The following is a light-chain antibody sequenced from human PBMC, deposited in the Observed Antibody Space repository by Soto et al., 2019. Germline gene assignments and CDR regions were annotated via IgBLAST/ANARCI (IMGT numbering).Light chain of an antibody. J-gene: IGKJ3*01. CDR1: QSVSNY. V-gene: IGKV3-11*01. CDR3: QQRSNWSFT. CDR2: DAS. Sequence: EIVLTQSAATLSLSPGERATLSCRASQSVSNYLAWYQQKPGQAPRLLIYDASNRATGIPARFSGSGSGTDFTLTISSLEPEDFAVYYCQQRSNWSFTFGPGTKVDIK.